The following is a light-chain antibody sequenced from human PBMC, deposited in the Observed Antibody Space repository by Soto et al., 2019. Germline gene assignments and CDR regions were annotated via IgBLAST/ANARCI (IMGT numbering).Light chain of an antibody. CDR2: DAS. CDR1: QSIDRW. Sequence: IQMTQVPSTLSGSVGDRLTLSYRSSQSIDRWWAWYRQKPGRAAEVLIWDASSLQRGAPSRFSGSRSGTEFTPTISSLQPEDFATYYFQQYNGYSTCTFGQGTQLDIK. CDR3: QQYNGYSTCT. J-gene: IGKJ1*01. V-gene: IGKV1-5*01.